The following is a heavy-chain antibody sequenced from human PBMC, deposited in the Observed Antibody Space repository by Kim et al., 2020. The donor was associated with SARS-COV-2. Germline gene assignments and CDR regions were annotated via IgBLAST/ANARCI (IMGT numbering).Heavy chain of an antibody. CDR2: ISSNGGST. J-gene: IGHJ4*02. V-gene: IGHV3-64*01. Sequence: GGSLRLSCAASGFTFSSYAMHWVRQAPGKGLEYVSAISSNGGSTYYANSVKGRFTISRDNSKNTLYLQMGSLRAEDMAVYYCARGRSFGSSWYYFDYWGQGTLVTVSP. CDR1: GFTFSSYA. CDR3: ARGRSFGSSWYYFDY. D-gene: IGHD6-13*01.